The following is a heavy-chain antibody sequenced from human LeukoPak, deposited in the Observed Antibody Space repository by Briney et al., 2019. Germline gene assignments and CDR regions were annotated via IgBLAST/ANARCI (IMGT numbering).Heavy chain of an antibody. J-gene: IGHJ2*01. CDR2: ISLDESIK. Sequence: PGGSLRLSCAASGFTFSNYGMHWVRQAPGKGLEWVAVISLDESIKFYGDSVKGRFTISRDNSKNTVHLQMDGLRAEDTALYYCAKDILATVTTDWYFDLWGRGTLVTVSS. CDR1: GFTFSNYG. CDR3: AKDILATVTTDWYFDL. V-gene: IGHV3-30*18. D-gene: IGHD4-17*01.